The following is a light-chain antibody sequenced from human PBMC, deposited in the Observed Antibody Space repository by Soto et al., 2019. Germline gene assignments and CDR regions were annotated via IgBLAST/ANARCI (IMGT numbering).Light chain of an antibody. Sequence: QPVLTQSPSASASLGASVKLTCTLSSGHSSYAIAWHQQRPEEGPRYLVKLSSDGSHSKGDGAPDRFSGSSSGAERYLTISSLQSEDEADYYCQTWDTGARVVFGGGTKVTVL. CDR3: QTWDTGARVV. CDR2: LSSDGSH. V-gene: IGLV4-69*01. CDR1: SGHSSYA. J-gene: IGLJ2*01.